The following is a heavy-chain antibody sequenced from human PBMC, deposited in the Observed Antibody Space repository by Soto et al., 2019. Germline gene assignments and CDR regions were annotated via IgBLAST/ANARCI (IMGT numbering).Heavy chain of an antibody. CDR2: MTGSGDYT. Sequence: EVQLLESGGGLVQTGGSLRLSCAASGFTFSTYAMSGVRQAPGKGLEFVSTMTGSGDYTYHADSVKGRFTISRDNSKDTLYLQMSSLRAEDTAVYFCARRYSGSCFDYWGQGTLVTVSS. CDR1: GFTFSTYA. D-gene: IGHD1-26*01. J-gene: IGHJ4*02. V-gene: IGHV3-23*01. CDR3: ARRYSGSCFDY.